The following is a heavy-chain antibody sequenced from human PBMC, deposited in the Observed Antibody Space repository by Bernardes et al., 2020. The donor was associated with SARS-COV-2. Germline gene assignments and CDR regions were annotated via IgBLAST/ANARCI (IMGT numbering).Heavy chain of an antibody. Sequence: SETLSLTCTVSGASISSYYWNWIRQPPGKGLEWIGYIYYSGSTNYTPSLKSRVTISVDTSKNQFSLKLSSVTAADTAVYYCARVLGDNWFDPWGQGTLVTVSS. CDR2: IYYSGST. CDR1: GASISSYY. V-gene: IGHV4-59*01. CDR3: ARVLGDNWFDP. J-gene: IGHJ5*02. D-gene: IGHD2-15*01.